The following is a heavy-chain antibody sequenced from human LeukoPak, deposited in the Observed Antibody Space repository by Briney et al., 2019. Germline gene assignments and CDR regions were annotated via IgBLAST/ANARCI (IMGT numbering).Heavy chain of an antibody. Sequence: GGSLRLSCAVSGFTFSSYSMNWVRQAPGKGLEWVSSISSSSSYMYYADSVEGRFTISRDNPKNTLYLQMNSLRAEDTAVYYCARATRGVASDFDYWGQGTLVTVSS. CDR3: ARATRGVASDFDY. V-gene: IGHV3-21*06. D-gene: IGHD2-15*01. J-gene: IGHJ4*02. CDR1: GFTFSSYS. CDR2: ISSSSSYM.